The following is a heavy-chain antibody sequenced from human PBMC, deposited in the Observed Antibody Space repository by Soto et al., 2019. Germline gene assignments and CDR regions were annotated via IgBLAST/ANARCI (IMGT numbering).Heavy chain of an antibody. J-gene: IGHJ4*02. CDR2: IYESGSS. Sequence: SETLSLTCTVSGASISGGYYFWSWIRQSPGKGLQWVGYIYESGSSYYNPSLKSRVTMSVGTSKNQFSLKLSSVTAADTAVYYCAREKGYTSCHKNFDYWGQGTLVTVSS. CDR3: AREKGYTSCHKNFDY. CDR1: GASISGGYYF. D-gene: IGHD5-12*01. V-gene: IGHV4-30-4*01.